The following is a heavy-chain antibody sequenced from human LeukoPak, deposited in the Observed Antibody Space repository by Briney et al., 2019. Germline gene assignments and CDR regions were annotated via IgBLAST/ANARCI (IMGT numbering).Heavy chain of an antibody. CDR3: ARKTKYYYDSSGYYDYYYGMDV. Sequence: SETLSLTCAVYGGSFSGYYWSWIRRPPGKGLEWIGEINHSASTNYNPSLKSRVTISVDTSKNQFSLKLSSVTAADTAVYYCARKTKYYYDSSGYYDYYYGMDVWGQGTTVTVSS. CDR1: GGSFSGYY. D-gene: IGHD3-22*01. J-gene: IGHJ6*02. CDR2: INHSAST. V-gene: IGHV4-34*01.